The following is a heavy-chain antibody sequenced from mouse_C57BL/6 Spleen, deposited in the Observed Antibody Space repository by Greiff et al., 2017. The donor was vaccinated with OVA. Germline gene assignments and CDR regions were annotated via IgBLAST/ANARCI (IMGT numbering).Heavy chain of an antibody. CDR2: INYDGSST. CDR3: ARGGSYGYYAMDY. CDR1: GFTFSDYY. V-gene: IGHV5-16*01. J-gene: IGHJ4*01. Sequence: EVHLVESEGGLVQPGSSMKLSCTASGFTFSDYYMAWVRQVPEKGLEWVANINYDGSSTYYLDSLKSRFIISRDNAKNILYLQMSRLKSEDTATYYCARGGSYGYYAMDYWGQGTSVTVSS. D-gene: IGHD1-1*02.